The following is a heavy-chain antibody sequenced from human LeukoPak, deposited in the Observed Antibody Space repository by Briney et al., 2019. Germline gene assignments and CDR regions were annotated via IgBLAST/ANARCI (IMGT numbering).Heavy chain of an antibody. Sequence: ASVKVSCKASGYTFTSYDINWVRQATGQGLEWMGWMNPNSGNTGYAQKFQGRVTITRNTSISTAYMELSSLRSEDTAVYYCARVTPPYYDFWSGYLLSPYYMDVWGKGTTVTVSS. CDR3: ARVTPPYYDFWSGYLLSPYYMDV. CDR1: GYTFTSYD. J-gene: IGHJ6*03. V-gene: IGHV1-8*03. D-gene: IGHD3-3*01. CDR2: MNPNSGNT.